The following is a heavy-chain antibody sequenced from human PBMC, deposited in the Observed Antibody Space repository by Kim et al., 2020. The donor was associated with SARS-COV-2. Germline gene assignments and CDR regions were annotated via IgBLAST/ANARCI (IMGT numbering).Heavy chain of an antibody. CDR2: ISPYNGNS. V-gene: IGHV1-18*01. CDR1: GYTFNRYG. Sequence: ASVKVSCKASGYTFNRYGISWVRQAPGEGLEWMGWISPYNGNSKYVQTFQGRVTMTTDTTTSTAYMELRSLRSDDTAVYYCARMYGDSDGDWFDPWGQGTLVTVSS. J-gene: IGHJ5*02. D-gene: IGHD4-17*01. CDR3: ARMYGDSDGDWFDP.